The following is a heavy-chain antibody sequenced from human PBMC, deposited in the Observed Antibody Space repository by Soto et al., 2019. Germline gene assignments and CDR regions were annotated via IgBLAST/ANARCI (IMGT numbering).Heavy chain of an antibody. Sequence: EERLEWVSFISSSGGTTYYADSVKGRFTISRGNSRNTVFLQMNTLGAEDTAIYYCAFLATVAIRGSVPVSAFLLNRSSDL. D-gene: IGHD2-2*02. J-gene: IGHJ2*01. CDR2: ISSSGGTT. V-gene: IGHV3-23*01. CDR3: AFLATVAIRGSVPVSAFLLNRSSDL.